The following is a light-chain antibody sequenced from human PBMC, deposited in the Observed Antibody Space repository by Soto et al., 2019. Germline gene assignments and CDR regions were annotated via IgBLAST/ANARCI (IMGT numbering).Light chain of an antibody. Sequence: QSVLTQPPSVSGAPGQRVTISCTGSSSNIGANYDVHWYQQFPGTAPKLLIYGNSNRPSGVPDRFSGSKSYTSASLAITGLQAEDEADYYCQSYDSSLSGYVFGTGTKVTVL. CDR3: QSYDSSLSGYV. CDR2: GNS. CDR1: SSNIGANYD. V-gene: IGLV1-40*01. J-gene: IGLJ1*01.